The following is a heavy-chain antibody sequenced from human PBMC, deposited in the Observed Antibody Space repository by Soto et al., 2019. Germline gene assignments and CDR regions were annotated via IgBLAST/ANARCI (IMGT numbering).Heavy chain of an antibody. J-gene: IGHJ4*01. V-gene: IGHV3-23*01. CDR2: IGTDGNT. D-gene: IGHD2-2*01. CDR1: GFTFNSYA. Sequence: GGSLRLSXAASGFTFNSYAMNWVRQAPGKGLAWVSAIGTDGNTYYANSVKGRFTISRDNSRTTLYLQMNSLRVEDTDLYYCVRKYPGTRPFDYWGQGTLVTVLL. CDR3: VRKYPGTRPFDY.